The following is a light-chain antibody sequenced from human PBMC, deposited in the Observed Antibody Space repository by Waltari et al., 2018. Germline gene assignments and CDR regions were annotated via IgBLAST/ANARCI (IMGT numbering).Light chain of an antibody. V-gene: IGLV2-14*01. J-gene: IGLJ1*01. CDR1: SSDIGRYHY. CDR3: SSYSSTTTLL. Sequence: QSALTQPASVSGSPGQSITISCTGTSSDIGRYHYVSWYQQHPGKAPKLILSQVSNRPSGVSDRFSGSKSDNTASLTISGLQAEDEGDYYCSSYSSTTTLLFGAGTKVSVL. CDR2: QVS.